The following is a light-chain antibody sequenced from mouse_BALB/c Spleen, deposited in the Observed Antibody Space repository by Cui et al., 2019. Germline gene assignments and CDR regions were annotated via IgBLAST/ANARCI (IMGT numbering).Light chain of an antibody. Sequence: QIVLTQSPAIMSASPGEMLTITCSASSSVSSMHWFQQKPGTSPKLWNYSTSHLASGVPARFSGSGSGTSYSLTISRMEAEDAATYYCQQRSSYPPFGGGTKLEIK. CDR2: STS. J-gene: IGKJ2*01. V-gene: IGKV4-57*01. CDR3: QQRSSYPP. CDR1: SSVSS.